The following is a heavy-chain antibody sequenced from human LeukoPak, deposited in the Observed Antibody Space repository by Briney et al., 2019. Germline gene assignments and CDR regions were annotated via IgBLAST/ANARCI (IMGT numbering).Heavy chain of an antibody. D-gene: IGHD1-26*01. CDR2: ISSSGSTI. J-gene: IGHJ4*02. V-gene: IGHV3-11*04. CDR1: GFTFSDYY. Sequence: PGGSLRLSCAASGFTFSDYYMSWIRQAPGKGLGWVSYISSSGSTIYYADSVKGRFTISRDNAKNSLYLQMNSLRVEDTAVYYSARNGIMGAGYYFDYWGQGTLVTVSS. CDR3: ARNGIMGAGYYFDY.